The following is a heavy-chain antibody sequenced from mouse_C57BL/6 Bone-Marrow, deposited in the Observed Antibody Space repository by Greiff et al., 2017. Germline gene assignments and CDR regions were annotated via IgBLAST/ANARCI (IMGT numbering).Heavy chain of an antibody. D-gene: IGHD2-1*01. J-gene: IGHJ4*01. CDR3: ARFLTYGRVYAIDY. CDR2: INPSTGGT. V-gene: IGHV1-42*01. Sequence: EVKLVESGPELVKPGASVKISCKASGYSFTGYYMNWVKQSPEKSLEWIGEINPSTGGTTYNQKFKAKATLTVDKSSSTAYMQLKSLTSEDSAVYYCARFLTYGRVYAIDYWGQGTSVTVSS. CDR1: GYSFTGYY.